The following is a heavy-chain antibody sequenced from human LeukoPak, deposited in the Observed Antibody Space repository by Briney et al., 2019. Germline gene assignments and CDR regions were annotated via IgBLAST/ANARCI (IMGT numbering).Heavy chain of an antibody. J-gene: IGHJ4*02. D-gene: IGHD3-3*01. CDR1: GYTLTELS. CDR2: FDPEDGET. V-gene: IGHV1-24*01. Sequence: ASVKVSCKVSGYTLTELSMHWVRQAPGKGLEWMGGFDPEDGETIYAQKFQGRVTMTEDTSTDTAHMELSSLRSEDTAVYYCATDSPVLRFLEWSAVLDYWGQGTLVTVSS. CDR3: ATDSPVLRFLEWSAVLDY.